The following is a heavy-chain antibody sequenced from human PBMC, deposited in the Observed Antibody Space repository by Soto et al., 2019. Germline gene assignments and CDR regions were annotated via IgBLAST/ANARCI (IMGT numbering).Heavy chain of an antibody. CDR3: ARGLYCSSTSSYLPYYYGMDV. D-gene: IGHD2-2*01. V-gene: IGHV3-30-3*01. J-gene: IGHJ6*02. CDR1: GFTFSSYA. CDR2: ISYDGSNK. Sequence: PGGSLRLSCAASGFTFSSYAMHWVRQAPGKGLEWVAVISYDGSNKYYADSVKGRFTISRYNSKNTLYLQMDSLRAEDTSVYYCARGLYCSSTSSYLPYYYGMDVWGQGTTVTVSS.